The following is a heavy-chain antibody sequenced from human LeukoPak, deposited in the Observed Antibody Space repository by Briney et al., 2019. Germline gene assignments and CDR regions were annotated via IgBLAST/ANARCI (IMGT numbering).Heavy chain of an antibody. CDR3: ASEGRYYDFWSGYYTRSHWFDP. CDR2: IYYSGST. V-gene: IGHV4-59*12. Sequence: SETLSLTCTVSGGPISNYYWSWIRQPPGKGLEWIGYIYYSGSTNYNPSLKSRVTISVDTSKNQFSLKLSSVTAADTAVYYCASEGRYYDFWSGYYTRSHWFDPWGQGTLVTVSS. CDR1: GGPISNYY. D-gene: IGHD3-3*01. J-gene: IGHJ5*02.